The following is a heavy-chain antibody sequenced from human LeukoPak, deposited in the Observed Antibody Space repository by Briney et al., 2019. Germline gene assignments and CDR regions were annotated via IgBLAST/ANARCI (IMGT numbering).Heavy chain of an antibody. V-gene: IGHV4-34*01. CDR2: INHSGST. CDR3: ARPPMRYCSSTSCYNGYYYYYMDV. Sequence: SETLSLTCAVYGGSFSGYYWSWIRQPPGKGLERIGEINHSGSTNYNPYLKSRVTISVDTSKNQFSLKLSSVTAADTAVYYCARPPMRYCSSTSCYNGYYYYYMDVWGKGTTVTVSS. J-gene: IGHJ6*03. CDR1: GGSFSGYY. D-gene: IGHD2-2*02.